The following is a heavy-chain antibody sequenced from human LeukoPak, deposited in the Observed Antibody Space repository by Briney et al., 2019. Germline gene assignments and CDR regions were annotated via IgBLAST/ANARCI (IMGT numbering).Heavy chain of an antibody. D-gene: IGHD6-19*01. Sequence: GGSLRLSCSASGFAFSSYAMYWVREAPGKGLVYVSYISSNGGSTYYAVSVKGSFTISRDNSKHTLSPQMSSLRTEVTAVYYCVKITSSSGGDYWGQGTLVTVSS. CDR2: ISSNGGST. J-gene: IGHJ4*02. CDR1: GFAFSSYA. V-gene: IGHV3-64D*09. CDR3: VKITSSSGGDY.